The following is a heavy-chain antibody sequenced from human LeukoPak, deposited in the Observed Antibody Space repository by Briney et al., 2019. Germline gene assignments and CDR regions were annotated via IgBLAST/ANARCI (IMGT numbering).Heavy chain of an antibody. CDR1: GFTFSNYA. Sequence: PGGSLRLSCAASGFTFSNYAMTWVRQAPGKGLEWVSAIRSGGGSTYYADSVKGRFTISRHNFKNMLYLQMNSLRAEDTAVFYCAIARGGYSSTWQADYWGQGTLVTVSS. CDR2: IRSGGGST. J-gene: IGHJ4*02. V-gene: IGHV3-23*01. CDR3: AIARGGYSSTWQADY. D-gene: IGHD6-13*01.